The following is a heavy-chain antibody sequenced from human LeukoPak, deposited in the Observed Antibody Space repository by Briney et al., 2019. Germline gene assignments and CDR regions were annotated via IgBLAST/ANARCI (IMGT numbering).Heavy chain of an antibody. CDR3: ARRGRIAAAGYFDY. CDR1: GGSFSGYY. Sequence: SETLSLTCAVYGGSFSGYYWSWIRQPPGTGLEWIGEINHSGSTNYNPSLKSRVTISVDTSKNQFSLKLSSVTAADTAVYYCARRGRIAAAGYFDYWGQGTLVTVSS. CDR2: INHSGST. D-gene: IGHD6-13*01. J-gene: IGHJ4*02. V-gene: IGHV4-34*01.